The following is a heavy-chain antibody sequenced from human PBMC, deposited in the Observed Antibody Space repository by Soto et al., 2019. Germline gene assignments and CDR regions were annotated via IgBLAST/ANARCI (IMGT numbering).Heavy chain of an antibody. V-gene: IGHV4-31*03. D-gene: IGHD2-2*01. J-gene: IGHJ4*02. Sequence: QVQLQESGPGLVKPSQTLSLTCIVSGGSISSGDYYWSWIRQHPGKGLEWIGHIYYSGSIYYNPSLTSRVTLSVDTSKNQFSLKLTSMTAADTAVYYCARLSSSATYWGQGTLVTVSS. CDR1: GGSISSGDYY. CDR2: IYYSGSI. CDR3: ARLSSSATY.